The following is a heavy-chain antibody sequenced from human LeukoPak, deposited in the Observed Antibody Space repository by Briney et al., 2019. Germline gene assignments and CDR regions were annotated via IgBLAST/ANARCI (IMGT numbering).Heavy chain of an antibody. CDR2: VSLGGSNK. J-gene: IGHJ4*02. CDR1: GFTFSNYA. V-gene: IGHV3-30*04. CDR3: ARSPFGSVAYYFDY. Sequence: PGGSLRLSCAASGFTFSNYAMHWVRQAPGKGLEWVALVSLGGSNKYYADSVKGRFTISRDNSKNTLYLQMNSLRAEDTAVYYCARSPFGSVAYYFDYWGQGILVTASS. D-gene: IGHD3-10*01.